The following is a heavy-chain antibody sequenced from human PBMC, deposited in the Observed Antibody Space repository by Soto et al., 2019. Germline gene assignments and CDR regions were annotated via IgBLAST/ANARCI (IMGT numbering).Heavy chain of an antibody. V-gene: IGHV1-3*01. CDR2: INAGNGNT. CDR3: ARDYADIAVAGIPLLAH. Sequence: GASVKVSCKASGFTFSKYAMHWVRQAPGQRLEWMGWINAGNGNTRYLEKLQGRVTIIRDTSASTVYMELSSLRSEDTAVYYCARDYADIAVAGIPLLAHWGQGTLVNVSS. J-gene: IGHJ4*01. D-gene: IGHD6-19*01. CDR1: GFTFSKYA.